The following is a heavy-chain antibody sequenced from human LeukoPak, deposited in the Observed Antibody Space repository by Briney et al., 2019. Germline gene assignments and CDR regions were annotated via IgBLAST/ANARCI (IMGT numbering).Heavy chain of an antibody. Sequence: PGGSLRLSCAASGFTFSSYAMSWVRQAPGEGLEWVSYISSSSSAIYYADSVKGRFTISRDKAKNSLYLQMNSLRAEDTAVYYCARTVAAGYYYMDVWGKGTTVTVSS. CDR1: GFTFSSYA. V-gene: IGHV3-48*01. J-gene: IGHJ6*03. CDR2: ISSSSSAI. D-gene: IGHD6-25*01. CDR3: ARTVAAGYYYMDV.